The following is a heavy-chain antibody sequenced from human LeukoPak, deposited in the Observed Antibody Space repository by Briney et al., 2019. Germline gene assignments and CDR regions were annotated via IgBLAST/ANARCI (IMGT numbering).Heavy chain of an antibody. D-gene: IGHD6-19*01. J-gene: IGHJ4*02. CDR2: VDPEDGET. CDR3: ATSAVAEIYY. Sequence: ASVKISCKVSVYTFTDYYMHWVQQAPGKGLEWMGLVDPEDGETIYAEKFQGRVTITADTSTDTAHMELSSLRSEDTAVYYCATSAVAEIYYWGQGTLVTVSS. CDR1: VYTFTDYY. V-gene: IGHV1-69-2*01.